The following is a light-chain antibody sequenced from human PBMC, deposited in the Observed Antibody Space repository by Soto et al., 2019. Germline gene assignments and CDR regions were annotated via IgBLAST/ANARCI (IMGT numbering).Light chain of an antibody. CDR1: QTVVTY. Sequence: DIQMTQSPSPLSASVGDRVTITCRASQTVVTYVNWYQHKPRQAPKLLIYGASTVQPGVPSRFRRAESLRDFSLTISSLQPEDVATYICQQSYSNPYTFGPGTIVQIK. CDR2: GAS. J-gene: IGKJ2*01. V-gene: IGKV1-39*01. CDR3: QQSYSNPYT.